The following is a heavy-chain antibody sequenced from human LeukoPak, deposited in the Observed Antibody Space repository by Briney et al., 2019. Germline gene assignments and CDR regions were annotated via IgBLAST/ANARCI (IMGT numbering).Heavy chain of an antibody. D-gene: IGHD6-19*01. CDR1: GFTFSSYG. J-gene: IGHJ4*02. Sequence: PGGSLRLSCAASGFTFSSYGMHWVRQAPGKGLEWVAVISYDGSNKYYVDSVKGRFTISRDNSKNTLYLQMNSLRAEDTAVYYCAKEMRGRSSGWYDYWGQGTLVTVSS. V-gene: IGHV3-30*18. CDR3: AKEMRGRSSGWYDY. CDR2: ISYDGSNK.